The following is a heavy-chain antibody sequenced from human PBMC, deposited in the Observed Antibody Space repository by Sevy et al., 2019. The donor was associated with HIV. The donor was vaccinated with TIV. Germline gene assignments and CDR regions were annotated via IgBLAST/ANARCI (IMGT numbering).Heavy chain of an antibody. CDR3: TANSGSYCGYDGYYYYYMDV. V-gene: IGHV3-15*01. Sequence: GGSLRLSCAASGFTFSNAWMSWVRQAPGKGLEWVGRIKSKTDGGTTDYAAPVEGRFTISRDDSRNTLYLQMTSQKTAHRARYYCTANSGSYCGYDGYYYYYMDVWGKGTTVTVSS. CDR1: GFTFSNAW. J-gene: IGHJ6*03. CDR2: IKSKTDGGTT. D-gene: IGHD5-12*01.